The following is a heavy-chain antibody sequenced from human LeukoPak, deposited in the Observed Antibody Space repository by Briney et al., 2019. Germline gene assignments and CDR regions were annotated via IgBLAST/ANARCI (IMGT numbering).Heavy chain of an antibody. CDR2: IYYTGTT. Sequence: SETLSLTCTVSGGSISSYYWNWIRQPPGKGLEWIGYIYYTGTTNYNPSLKSRVTISVDTSKNQFSLKLNSVTAADTAVYYCARRVGSSWYLDWFDPWGQGTLVTVSS. V-gene: IGHV4-59*12. CDR1: GGSISSYY. CDR3: ARRVGSSWYLDWFDP. J-gene: IGHJ5*02. D-gene: IGHD6-13*01.